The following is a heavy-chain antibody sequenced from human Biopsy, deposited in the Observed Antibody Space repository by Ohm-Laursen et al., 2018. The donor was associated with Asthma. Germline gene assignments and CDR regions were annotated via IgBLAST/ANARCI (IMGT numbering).Heavy chain of an antibody. CDR3: ARAVSSSSYWYFDL. V-gene: IGHV4-39*02. Sequence: GTPSLTCIVSGDAMSTSGSYWGWIRQSPGKGLEWIGSIYYSGRTYYNPSLESRVTISADTSKNHFSLKVTSVTAADTAVYHCARAVSSSSYWYFDLWGRGDLVTASS. J-gene: IGHJ2*01. D-gene: IGHD6-6*01. CDR2: IYYSGRT. CDR1: GDAMSTSGSY.